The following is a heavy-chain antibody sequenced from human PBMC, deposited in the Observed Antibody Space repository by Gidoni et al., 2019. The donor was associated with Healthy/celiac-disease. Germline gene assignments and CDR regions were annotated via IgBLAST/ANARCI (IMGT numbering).Heavy chain of an antibody. CDR1: GITFSSYS. CDR3: ARDGPDSSGWYPHVDY. D-gene: IGHD6-19*01. V-gene: IGHV3-21*01. J-gene: IGHJ4*02. Sequence: EVQLVESGGGLVTQGGSLRLSCAAAGITFSSYSMNWVRQAPGKGLEWGSSIRSSSSYIYSADSVKGRFTVSRDNAKNPLYLQMNSLRAEDTAVYYCARDGPDSSGWYPHVDYWGQGTLVTVSS. CDR2: IRSSSSYI.